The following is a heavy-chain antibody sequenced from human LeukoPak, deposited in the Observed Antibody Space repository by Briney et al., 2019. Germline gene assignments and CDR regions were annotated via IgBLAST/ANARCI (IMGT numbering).Heavy chain of an antibody. CDR2: IIPILGIA. CDR3: ARARRRHYYDSSGYYYLGY. CDR1: GGTFSSYA. J-gene: IGHJ4*02. D-gene: IGHD3-22*01. Sequence: SVKVSCKASGGTFSSYAISWVRQAPGQGLEWMGRIIPILGIANYAQKFQGRVTITADKSTSTAYMELSSLRSEDTAVYYCARARRRHYYDSSGYYYLGYWGQGTLVTVSS. V-gene: IGHV1-69*04.